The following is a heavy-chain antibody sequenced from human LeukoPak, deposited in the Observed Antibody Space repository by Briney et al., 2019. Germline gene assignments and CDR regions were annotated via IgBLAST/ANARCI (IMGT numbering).Heavy chain of an antibody. Sequence: GGSLRLSCAGSGFTFGSYSMNWVRHAPGKGLVWVSYIGHTGSITDYADSVKGRFTISRDNAKNSLYLQMNTLRAEDTAVYYCVRDGAVVTSGSYPWRYFQYWGQGTLVTVSS. CDR3: VRDGAVVTSGSYPWRYFQY. CDR2: IGHTGSIT. V-gene: IGHV3-48*04. D-gene: IGHD3-10*01. J-gene: IGHJ1*01. CDR1: GFTFGSYS.